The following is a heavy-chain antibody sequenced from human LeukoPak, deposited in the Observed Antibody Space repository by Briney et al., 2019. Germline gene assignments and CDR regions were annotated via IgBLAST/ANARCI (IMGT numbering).Heavy chain of an antibody. D-gene: IGHD1-20*01. Sequence: PSETLSLTCTVSGGSISSYYWSWIRQPAGKGLEWIGRIYTSGSTNYNPFLKSRVTMSVDTSKNQFSLKLSSVTAADTAVYYCAGRRITGTTYYFDYWGQGTLVTVSS. J-gene: IGHJ4*02. CDR3: AGRRITGTTYYFDY. V-gene: IGHV4-4*07. CDR2: IYTSGST. CDR1: GGSISSYY.